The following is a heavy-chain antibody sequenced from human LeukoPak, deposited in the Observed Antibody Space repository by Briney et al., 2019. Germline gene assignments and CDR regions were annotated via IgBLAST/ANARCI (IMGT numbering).Heavy chain of an antibody. CDR3: AGSYHYYMDV. Sequence: SETLSLTCTVSGGSISNYYWSWIRQPPGKGLEWIGYISYIGSTKYNPSLKSRVTISEDTSKKQFSLKLSSVTAADTAVYYCAGSYHYYMDVWGKGTPVTVSS. CDR2: ISYIGST. V-gene: IGHV4-59*01. J-gene: IGHJ6*03. CDR1: GGSISNYY.